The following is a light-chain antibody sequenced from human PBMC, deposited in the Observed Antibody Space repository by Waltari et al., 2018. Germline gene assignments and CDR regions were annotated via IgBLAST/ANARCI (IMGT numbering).Light chain of an antibody. Sequence: DVVMTQSPLSLPVTLGQPASISCKSSQSLVRSDGNTYLQWFQQRPGQSPRRLIYKVSTLESGVPDRFSGSGSGTDFTLKISRVEAEDVGVYYCMQGTHWPYTFGQGTKLDIK. V-gene: IGKV2-30*02. J-gene: IGKJ2*01. CDR3: MQGTHWPYT. CDR2: KVS. CDR1: QSLVRSDGNTY.